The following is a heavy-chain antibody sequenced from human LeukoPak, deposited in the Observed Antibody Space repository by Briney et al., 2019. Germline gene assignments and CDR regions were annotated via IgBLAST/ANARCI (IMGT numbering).Heavy chain of an antibody. CDR3: ATYDQPLAFDN. D-gene: IGHD2-2*01. J-gene: IGHJ4*02. CDR1: GGSMSSYY. V-gene: IGHV4-4*07. CDR2: TYTSGST. Sequence: SETLSLTCTVSGGSMSSYYWSWIRQPAGKGLEWIGRTYTSGSTNYNPSLKSRVTMSIDTSKKHFSLNLDSVTAADTAVYYCATYDQPLAFDNWGQGSLVTASS.